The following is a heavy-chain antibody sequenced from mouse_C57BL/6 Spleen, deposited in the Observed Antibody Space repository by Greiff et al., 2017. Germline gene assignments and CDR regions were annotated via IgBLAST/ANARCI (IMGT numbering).Heavy chain of an antibody. CDR1: GYTFTSYW. CDR2: IDPSDSYT. D-gene: IGHD4-1*01. Sequence: QVQLQQPGAELVKPGASVKLSCKASGYTFTSYWMQWVKQRPGQGLEWIGEIDPSDSYTNYNQKFKGKATLTVDTSSSTAYMQLSSLTSEDSAVYYCARGGKLVFAYWGQGTLVTVSA. J-gene: IGHJ3*01. CDR3: ARGGKLVFAY. V-gene: IGHV1-50*01.